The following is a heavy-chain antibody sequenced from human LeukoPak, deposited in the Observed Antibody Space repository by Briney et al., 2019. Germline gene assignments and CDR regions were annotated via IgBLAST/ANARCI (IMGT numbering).Heavy chain of an antibody. J-gene: IGHJ4*02. CDR2: IKQDESEK. CDR1: GLTLSNYW. V-gene: IGHV3-7*01. D-gene: IGHD2-2*01. Sequence: GGSLTLPCSPSGLTLSNYWMSWVPQAPGKGLEWVANIKQDESEKYYVDSVKGRFTISRDNAKSSLYLQMNSLRAEDTAVYYCARALDSSSSRYQAFEEWGQGTLVTVSS. CDR3: ARALDSSSSRYQAFEE.